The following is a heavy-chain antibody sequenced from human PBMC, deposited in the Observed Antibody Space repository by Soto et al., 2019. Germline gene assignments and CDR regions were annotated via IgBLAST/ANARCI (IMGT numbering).Heavy chain of an antibody. CDR3: TRRYCTTTNCYSIDL. V-gene: IGHV3-21*04. D-gene: IGHD2-2*02. J-gene: IGHJ5*02. Sequence: PGGSLRLSCAASGFTFSTYNMNWVRQAPGKGLEWVSSISTSGGHIYYADSVRGRFTISRDNAENSLYLQMNSLRAEDTAVYFCTRRYCTTTNCYSIDLWGQGTLVTVSS. CDR1: GFTFSTYN. CDR2: ISTSGGHI.